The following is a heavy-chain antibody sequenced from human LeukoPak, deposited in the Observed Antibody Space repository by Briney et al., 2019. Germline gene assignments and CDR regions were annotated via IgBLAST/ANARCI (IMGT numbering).Heavy chain of an antibody. V-gene: IGHV3-21*01. Sequence: GGSLRLSCAASGFTFSSYSMNWVRQAPGKGLEWVSSISSSGSYIYYADSVKGRFTISRDNAKNSLYLQMNSLRAEDTAVYYCARERETPWVRSDYWGQGTLVTVSS. CDR2: ISSSGSYI. CDR3: ARERETPWVRSDY. J-gene: IGHJ4*02. CDR1: GFTFSSYS. D-gene: IGHD3-22*01.